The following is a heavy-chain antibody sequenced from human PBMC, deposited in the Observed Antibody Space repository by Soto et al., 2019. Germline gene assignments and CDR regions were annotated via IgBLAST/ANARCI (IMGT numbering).Heavy chain of an antibody. CDR1: GFTFSGSA. CDR2: IRSKPNSYAT. Sequence: GGSLRLSCAASGFTFSGSAMHWVRQASGKGLEWVGHIRSKPNSYATVYAASVKGRFTISRDDSKNTAYLQMSSLRTEDTAVYYCTRLEESWTGRHQLLSYYMDVWGKGTTVTVSS. V-gene: IGHV3-73*01. J-gene: IGHJ6*03. CDR3: TRLEESWTGRHQLLSYYMDV. D-gene: IGHD2-2*01.